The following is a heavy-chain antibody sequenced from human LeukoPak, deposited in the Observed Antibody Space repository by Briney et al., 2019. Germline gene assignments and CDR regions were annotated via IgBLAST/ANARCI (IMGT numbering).Heavy chain of an antibody. CDR2: IDLYTGGA. J-gene: IGHJ1*01. CDR1: GYTFTDYH. V-gene: IGHV1-2*04. CDR3: ARTPTGTAMAPPAEYFQH. Sequence: ASVKVSCKASGYTFTDYHMHWVRQAPGQGLEWMGCIDLYTGGAHYAQKFQDSLSMTRDTSINTLYMELSSLRSDDTAVYYCARTPTGTAMAPPAEYFQHWGQGTLVTVSS. D-gene: IGHD5-18*01.